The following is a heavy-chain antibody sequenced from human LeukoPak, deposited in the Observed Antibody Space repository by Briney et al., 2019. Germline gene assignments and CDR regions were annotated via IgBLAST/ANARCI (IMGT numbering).Heavy chain of an antibody. CDR3: AREVGDTAMVTHFDY. Sequence: SETLSLTCAAYGGSFSGYYWSWIRQPPGKGLEWIGEINHSGSTNYNPSLKSRVTISVDTSKNQFSPKLSSVTAADTAVYYCAREVGDTAMVTHFDYWGQGTLVTVSS. J-gene: IGHJ4*02. D-gene: IGHD5-18*01. CDR2: INHSGST. CDR1: GGSFSGYY. V-gene: IGHV4-34*01.